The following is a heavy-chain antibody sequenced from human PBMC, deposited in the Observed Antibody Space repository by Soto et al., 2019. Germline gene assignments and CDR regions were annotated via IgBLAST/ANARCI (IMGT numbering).Heavy chain of an antibody. J-gene: IGHJ4*02. Sequence: QLQLQESGPGLVKPSETLSLTCTVSGGSISSTSYYWAWIRQPPGKGLEWIGSIYYSGSTYYNPSLKSRVTISVHTSKNQFSLKLSSVTAADTAVYYCARSPLTSYYYDSGSYFYWGQGTLVTVSS. D-gene: IGHD3-10*01. CDR2: IYYSGST. CDR3: ARSPLTSYYYDSGSYFY. CDR1: GGSISSTSYY. V-gene: IGHV4-39*01.